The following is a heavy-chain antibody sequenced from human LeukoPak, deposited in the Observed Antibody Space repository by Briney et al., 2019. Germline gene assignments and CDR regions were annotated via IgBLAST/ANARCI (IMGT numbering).Heavy chain of an antibody. J-gene: IGHJ4*02. D-gene: IGHD2-2*01. Sequence: GGSLRLSCAASGFTVSSNYMSWVRQAPGKGLEWVSLFYSDDRTYYADSVKGRFTISRDNSKNTLYFQMSSLRTEDTAVYYCARALFRYADYWGQGTLVTVSS. V-gene: IGHV3-66*02. CDR1: GFTVSSNY. CDR3: ARALFRYADY. CDR2: FYSDDRT.